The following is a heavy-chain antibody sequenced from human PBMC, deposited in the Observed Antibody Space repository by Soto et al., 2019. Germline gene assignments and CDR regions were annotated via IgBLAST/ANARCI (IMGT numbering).Heavy chain of an antibody. CDR1: GFTVSSNY. J-gene: IGHJ3*02. CDR2: IYSGGST. Sequence: GGSLRLSCAASGFTVSSNYMSWVRQAPGKGLEWVSVIYSGGSTYYADSVKGRFTISRDNSKNTLYLQMNSLRAEDTAVYYCARASVAGILGAFDIWGQGTMVTVSS. D-gene: IGHD6-19*01. V-gene: IGHV3-66*01. CDR3: ARASVAGILGAFDI.